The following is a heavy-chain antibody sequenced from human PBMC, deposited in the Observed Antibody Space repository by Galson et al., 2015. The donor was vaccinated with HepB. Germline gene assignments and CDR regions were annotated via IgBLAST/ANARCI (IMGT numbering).Heavy chain of an antibody. CDR1: GYTFTSYA. CDR2: INAGNGNT. CDR3: ARDRYDILTGSDSRGWFDP. V-gene: IGHV1-3*01. D-gene: IGHD3-9*01. Sequence: SVKVSCKASGYTFTSYAMHWVRQASGQRLEWMGWINAGNGNTKYSQKFQGRVTITRDTSASTAYMELSSLRSEDTAVYYCARDRYDILTGSDSRGWFDPWGQGTLVTVSS. J-gene: IGHJ5*02.